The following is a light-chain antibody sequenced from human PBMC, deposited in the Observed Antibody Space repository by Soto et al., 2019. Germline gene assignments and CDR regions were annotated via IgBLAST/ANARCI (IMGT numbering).Light chain of an antibody. J-gene: IGKJ1*01. Sequence: EIVLTQSPGTLSLSPGERATLSCRASQSVSSSYLAWYQQKPGQAPRLLIYGASSRATGIPDRFSGSGSGTEFTLTISRLEPEDFAVYYCQQLRTFGQGTKVEIK. CDR1: QSVSSSY. CDR2: GAS. CDR3: QQLRT. V-gene: IGKV3-20*01.